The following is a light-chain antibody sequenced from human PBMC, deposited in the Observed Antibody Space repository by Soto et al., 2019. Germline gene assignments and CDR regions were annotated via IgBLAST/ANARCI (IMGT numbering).Light chain of an antibody. J-gene: IGKJ1*01. Sequence: LTLSLVAVSFSPGERATLSCRASQTVSRSYLARYQQKPGQAPRLLMYDASTRATGIPDRFSGSGSGTDFTLTISMLEAEDLAVYYCQEYGDSLLTFGQGTKVDI. CDR2: DAS. CDR1: QTVSRSY. CDR3: QEYGDSLLT. V-gene: IGKV3-20*01.